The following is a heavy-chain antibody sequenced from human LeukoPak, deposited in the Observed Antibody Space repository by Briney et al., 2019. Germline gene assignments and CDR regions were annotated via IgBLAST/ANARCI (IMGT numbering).Heavy chain of an antibody. D-gene: IGHD3-3*01. Sequence: PGGSLRLSCAVSGFTFSNAWMSWVRQAPGKGLEWVDRINSKTDGGTTDYAAPVKGRFTISRDDSKNTLYLQMNSLKIEDTAVYYCTTDVLEWYYYYYMDVWGKGTTVTVSS. V-gene: IGHV3-15*01. CDR2: INSKTDGGTT. CDR1: GFTFSNAW. J-gene: IGHJ6*03. CDR3: TTDVLEWYYYYYMDV.